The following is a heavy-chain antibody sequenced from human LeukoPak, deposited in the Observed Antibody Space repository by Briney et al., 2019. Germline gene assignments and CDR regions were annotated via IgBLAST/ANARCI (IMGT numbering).Heavy chain of an antibody. CDR1: GGSISSYY. V-gene: IGHV4-4*07. Sequence: SETLSLTCTVSGGSISSYYWSWIRQPAGKGLEWIGRIYTSGSTNYNPSLKSRVTMSVDTSKNQFSLKLSSVTAADTAVYYCARDPLLYCSGGSCYSGWFDPWGQGTLVTVSS. CDR2: IYTSGST. D-gene: IGHD2-15*01. CDR3: ARDPLLYCSGGSCYSGWFDP. J-gene: IGHJ5*02.